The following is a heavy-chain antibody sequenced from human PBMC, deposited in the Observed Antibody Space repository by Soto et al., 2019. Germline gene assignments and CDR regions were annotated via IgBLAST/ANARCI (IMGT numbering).Heavy chain of an antibody. J-gene: IGHJ3*02. CDR1: GFTVSSNY. V-gene: IGHV3-53*01. Sequence: GGSLRLSCAASGFTVSSNYMSWVRQAPGKGLEWVSGIYSGGSTCYADSVKGRFTISRDNSKNTLYLQMNSLRAEDTAVYYCARSVYSSSSDAFDIWGQGTMVTVSS. D-gene: IGHD6-6*01. CDR3: ARSVYSSSSDAFDI. CDR2: IYSGGST.